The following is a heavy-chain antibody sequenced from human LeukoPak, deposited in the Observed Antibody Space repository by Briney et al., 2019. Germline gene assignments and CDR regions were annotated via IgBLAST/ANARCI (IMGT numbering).Heavy chain of an antibody. Sequence: SVKVSCKASGYTFTGYYMHWVRQAPGQGLEWMGRIIPIFGTANYAQKFQGRVTITTDESTSTAYMELSSLRSEDTAVYYCARSDYYDSSGYLYYWGQGTLVTVSS. V-gene: IGHV1-69*05. CDR1: GYTFTGYY. J-gene: IGHJ4*02. CDR3: ARSDYYDSSGYLYY. D-gene: IGHD3-22*01. CDR2: IIPIFGTA.